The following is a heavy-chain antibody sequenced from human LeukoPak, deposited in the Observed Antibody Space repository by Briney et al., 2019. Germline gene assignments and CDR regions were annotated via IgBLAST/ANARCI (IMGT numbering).Heavy chain of an antibody. Sequence: SETLSLTCTVSGGSISSYYWSWIRQPAGKGLEWIGRIYTSGSTNYNPSLKSRVTMSVDTSKNQFSLKLSSVTAADTAVYYCARSGPNCSGGSCYYRRAFDIWGQGTMVAVPS. V-gene: IGHV4-4*07. CDR3: ARSGPNCSGGSCYYRRAFDI. CDR2: IYTSGST. J-gene: IGHJ3*02. D-gene: IGHD2-15*01. CDR1: GGSISSYY.